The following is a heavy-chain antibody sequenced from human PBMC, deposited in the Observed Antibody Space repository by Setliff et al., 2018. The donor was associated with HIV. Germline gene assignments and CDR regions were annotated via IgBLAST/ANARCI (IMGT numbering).Heavy chain of an antibody. CDR1: GGSFSGYY. CDR3: ASTKMDIGLSTIKKYFYYMDV. J-gene: IGHJ6*03. D-gene: IGHD1-26*01. V-gene: IGHV4-34*01. Sequence: SETLSLTCAVYGGSFSGYYWNWIRQPPGKGLEWIGEINHSGSTNYNPSLKSRVTISVDTSKNQFSLKLSSVTAADTAVYFCASTKMDIGLSTIKKYFYYMDVWGKGTTVTVSS. CDR2: INHSGST.